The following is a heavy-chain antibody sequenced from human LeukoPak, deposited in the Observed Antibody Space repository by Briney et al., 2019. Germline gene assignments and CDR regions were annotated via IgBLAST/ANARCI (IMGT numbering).Heavy chain of an antibody. D-gene: IGHD1-1*01. CDR1: RFTFSSYS. Sequence: GGSLRLPCAASRFTFSSYSMNWVRQAPGKGLEWVSSISSGSSYKYYADSVKGRFTISRDNAKNSLYLQMNSLRAEDTAVYYCAGSDTTGYIPREWDYWHFDLWGRGTLVSVSS. V-gene: IGHV3-21*01. J-gene: IGHJ2*01. CDR2: ISSGSSYK. CDR3: AGSDTTGYIPREWDYWHFDL.